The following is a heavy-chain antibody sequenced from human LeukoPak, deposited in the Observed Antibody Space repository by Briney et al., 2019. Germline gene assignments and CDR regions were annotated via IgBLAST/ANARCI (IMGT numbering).Heavy chain of an antibody. CDR1: GGSIGSSSYY. J-gene: IGHJ6*02. Sequence: SETLSLTCTVSGGSIGSSSYYWGWIRQPPGKGLEWIGSIYYSGSTYYNPSLKSRVTISVDTSKNQFSLKLSSVTAADTAVYYCAIFSFYYYGMDVWGQGTTVTVSS. CDR2: IYYSGST. CDR3: AIFSFYYYGMDV. V-gene: IGHV4-39*01. D-gene: IGHD3-3*01.